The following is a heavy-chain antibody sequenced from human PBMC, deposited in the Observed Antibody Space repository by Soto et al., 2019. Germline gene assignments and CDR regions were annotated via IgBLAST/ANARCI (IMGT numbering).Heavy chain of an antibody. CDR2: IYYSGST. CDR1: GGSISSGGYY. CDR3: ARDYGSGDYYYGMDV. J-gene: IGHJ6*02. D-gene: IGHD3-10*01. Sequence: QVQLQESGPGLVKPSQTLSLTCTVSGGSISSGGYYWSWIRQHPGKGLEWIGYIYYSGSTYYHPSLKSRVTISVDTSKNQFSLKLSSVTAADTAVYYCARDYGSGDYYYGMDVWGQGTTVTVSS. V-gene: IGHV4-31*03.